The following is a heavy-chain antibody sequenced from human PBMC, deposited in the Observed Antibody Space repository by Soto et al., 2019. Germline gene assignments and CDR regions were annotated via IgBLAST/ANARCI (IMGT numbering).Heavy chain of an antibody. CDR1: GGTFSSYT. V-gene: IGHV1-69*02. CDR2: IIPILGIA. J-gene: IGHJ5*02. CDR3: ARPYGSGSYYHNWGFDP. Sequence: QVQLVQSGAAVKKPGSSVKVSCKASGGTFSSYTISWVRQAPGQGREWMGRIIPILGIATYAQKFQGRVTITADKSTSTAYMELSSLRSEDTAVYYCARPYGSGSYYHNWGFDPWGQGTLVTVSS. D-gene: IGHD3-10*01.